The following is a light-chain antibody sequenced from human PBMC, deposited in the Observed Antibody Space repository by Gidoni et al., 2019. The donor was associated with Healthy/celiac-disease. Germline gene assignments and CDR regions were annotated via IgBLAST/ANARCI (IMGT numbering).Light chain of an antibody. CDR3: QQYYSTPPT. CDR2: WAS. Sequence: DIVMTQSPDPLAVSLGERATINCKSSQSVLYSSNNKNDLAWYQQKPGQPPKLLIYWASTRESGVPHRFSGSAAGTDFTLTISSLQAEDVAVYYCQQYYSTPPTFGQGTKLEIK. V-gene: IGKV4-1*01. J-gene: IGKJ2*01. CDR1: QSVLYSSNNKND.